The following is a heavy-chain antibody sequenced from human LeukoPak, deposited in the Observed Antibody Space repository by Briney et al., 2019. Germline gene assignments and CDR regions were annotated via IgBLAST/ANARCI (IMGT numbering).Heavy chain of an antibody. CDR3: ARGYKTDY. D-gene: IGHD2-2*02. CDR2: IYSSGST. CDR1: GGSISSSSYY. Sequence: PSETLSLTCTVSGGSISSSSYYWGWIRQPPGKGLEWIGSIYSSGSTYYNPSFKSRVTISVDTSKNQFSLKLNSVTAADTAVYYCARGYKTDYWGQGTLVTVSS. V-gene: IGHV4-39*07. J-gene: IGHJ4*02.